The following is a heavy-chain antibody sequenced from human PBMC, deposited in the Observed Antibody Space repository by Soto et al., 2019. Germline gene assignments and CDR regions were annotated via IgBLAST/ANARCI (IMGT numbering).Heavy chain of an antibody. V-gene: IGHV3-23*01. CDR3: AKARVGYSYGYGFGY. CDR1: GFTFSSYA. Sequence: GGSLRLSCAASGFTFSSYAMSWVRQAPGKGLEWVSAISGSGGSTYYADSVKGRFTISRDNSKNTLYLQMNSLRAEDTAVYYCAKARVGYSYGYGFGYWGQGTLVTVSS. CDR2: ISGSGGST. D-gene: IGHD5-18*01. J-gene: IGHJ4*02.